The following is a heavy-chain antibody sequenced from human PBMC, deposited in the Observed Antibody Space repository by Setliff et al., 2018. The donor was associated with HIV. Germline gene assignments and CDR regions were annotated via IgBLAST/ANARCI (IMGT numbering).Heavy chain of an antibody. CDR1: GGSISSSSYY. D-gene: IGHD6-13*01. CDR3: ARDGRAKGVYSHWHFDL. Sequence: SETLSLTCTVSGGSISSSSYYWGWIRQPPGKGLEWIGTIYYSGSTYYYNPSLMSRVIISVDMSKNQFSLKLTSVTAADTAVYYCARDGRAKGVYSHWHFDLWGRGTLVTVSS. V-gene: IGHV4-39*07. CDR2: IYYSGSTY. J-gene: IGHJ2*01.